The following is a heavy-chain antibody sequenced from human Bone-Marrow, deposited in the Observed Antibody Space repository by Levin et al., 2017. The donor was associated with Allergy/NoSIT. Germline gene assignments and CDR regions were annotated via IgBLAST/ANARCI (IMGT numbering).Heavy chain of an antibody. V-gene: IGHV3-30-3*01. D-gene: IGHD5-12*01. CDR2: ISYDGSNK. CDR1: GFTFSSYA. Sequence: LSLTCAASGFTFSSYAMHWVRQAPGKGLEWVAVISYDGSNKYYADSVKGRFTISRDNSKNTLYLQMNSLRAEDTAVYYCARGPEDIVATITAFDIWGQGTMVTVSS. J-gene: IGHJ3*02. CDR3: ARGPEDIVATITAFDI.